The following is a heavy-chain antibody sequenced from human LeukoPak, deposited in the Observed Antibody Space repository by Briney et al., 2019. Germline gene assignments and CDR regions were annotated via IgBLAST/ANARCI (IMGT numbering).Heavy chain of an antibody. CDR1: GFTFSDYW. Sequence: QAGGSLRLSCAASGFTFSDYWMHWVRQAPGKGLEWVSRIYSDESSTYYADSVKGRFTISRDNSKNTLYLQMNSLRAEDTAVYYCAKDLHRHDSSGYSALGYWGQGTLVTVSS. D-gene: IGHD3-22*01. CDR3: AKDLHRHDSSGYSALGY. V-gene: IGHV3-74*01. J-gene: IGHJ4*02. CDR2: IYSDESST.